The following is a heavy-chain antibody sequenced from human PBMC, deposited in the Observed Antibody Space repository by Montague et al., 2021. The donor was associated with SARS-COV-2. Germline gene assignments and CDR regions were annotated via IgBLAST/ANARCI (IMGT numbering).Heavy chain of an antibody. CDR2: ISYAGRT. J-gene: IGHJ5*02. CDR1: GGSISSPDYY. D-gene: IGHD4-17*01. V-gene: IGHV4-39*02. CDR3: ARAVTTGIDWFDP. Sequence: SETLSLTCTVSGGSISSPDYYWGWIRQSPGKGLEWIGSISYAGRTYYNPSLRSRVSFSMDTSKNHFSLRLNSVTAADTAVYYCARAVTTGIDWFDPWGQGTLVIVSS.